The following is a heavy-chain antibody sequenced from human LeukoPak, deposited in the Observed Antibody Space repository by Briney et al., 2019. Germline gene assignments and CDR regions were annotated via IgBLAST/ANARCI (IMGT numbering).Heavy chain of an antibody. CDR2: INQSGRT. J-gene: IGHJ4*02. V-gene: IGHV4-34*01. Sequence: SETLSLTCNVSGGSLSNYYWSWIRQTPGRGLEWLGQINQSGRTNYNPSLKSRVTLSVDTSKNQFSLKLTSMTAADTAVYYCARDSSGDYVFTYWGQGTLVTVSS. CDR3: ARDSSGDYVFTY. CDR1: GGSLSNYY. D-gene: IGHD4-17*01.